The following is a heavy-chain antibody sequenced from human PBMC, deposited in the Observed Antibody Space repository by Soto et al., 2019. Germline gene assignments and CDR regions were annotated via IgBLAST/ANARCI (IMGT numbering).Heavy chain of an antibody. D-gene: IGHD1-26*01. CDR1: GYSISSSNW. Sequence: QVQLQESGPGLVKPSDTLSLTCAVSGYSISSSNWWGWIRQPPGKGLEWIGYIYYSGTTYYNPSLRRRVTMSVDTSKNQFSLKLTSVTAVDTAVYYCARREIQGPIDYWGQGTLVTVSS. V-gene: IGHV4-28*01. CDR3: ARREIQGPIDY. J-gene: IGHJ4*02. CDR2: IYYSGTT.